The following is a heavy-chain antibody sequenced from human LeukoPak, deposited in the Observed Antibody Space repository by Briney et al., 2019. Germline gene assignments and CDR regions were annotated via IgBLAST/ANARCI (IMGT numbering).Heavy chain of an antibody. J-gene: IGHJ4*02. CDR2: MHTSGST. V-gene: IGHV4-4*07. CDR1: GGSISGYY. Sequence: SETLSLTCTVSGGSISGYYWNWIRQPAGKGLEWIGRMHTSGSTNHNPSLKSRITMSVDRSKNQFSLTLSSVTAADTAVYYCVRDSGSGWYDYWGQGTLVTVSS. D-gene: IGHD6-19*01. CDR3: VRDSGSGWYDY.